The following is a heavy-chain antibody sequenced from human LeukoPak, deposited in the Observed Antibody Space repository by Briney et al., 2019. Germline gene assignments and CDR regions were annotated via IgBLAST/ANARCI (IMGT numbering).Heavy chain of an antibody. D-gene: IGHD3-22*01. J-gene: IGHJ5*02. CDR1: GGSISSSSYY. CDR2: IYYSGST. V-gene: IGHV4-39*01. CDR3: AGYYYYDSSGYLSSPPVFT. Sequence: SETLSLTCTVSGGSISSSSYYWGWIRQPPGKGLEWIGSIYYSGSTYYNPSLRSRVTISVDTSKNQFSLKLSSVAAADTAVYYCAGYYYYDSSGYLSSPPVFTWGQGTLVTVSS.